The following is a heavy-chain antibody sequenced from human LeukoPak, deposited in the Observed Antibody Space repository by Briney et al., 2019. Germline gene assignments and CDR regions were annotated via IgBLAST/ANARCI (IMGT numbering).Heavy chain of an antibody. Sequence: PGGSLRLSCTASGFTFNTHNMIWVRQAPGKGLEWVSSISSSSKQTYYADSVKGRFTISRDNSKNTLYLQMNSLRAEDTAVYYCAKDGGIAARPFTYYFDYWGQGTLVTVSS. J-gene: IGHJ4*02. CDR1: GFTFNTHN. V-gene: IGHV3-21*01. CDR3: AKDGGIAARPFTYYFDY. D-gene: IGHD6-6*01. CDR2: ISSSSKQT.